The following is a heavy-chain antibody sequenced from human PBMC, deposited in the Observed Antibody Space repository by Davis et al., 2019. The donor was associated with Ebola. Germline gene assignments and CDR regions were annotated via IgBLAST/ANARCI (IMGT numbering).Heavy chain of an antibody. Sequence: PSETLSLTCAVYGGSFSGYYWSWIRQPPGKGLEWIGEINHSGSTNYNPSLKSRVTISVDTSKNQFSLKLSSVTAADTAVYYCARVSSWGVIAAAGRVGWFDPWGQGTLVTVSS. D-gene: IGHD6-13*01. J-gene: IGHJ5*02. CDR2: INHSGST. V-gene: IGHV4-34*01. CDR1: GGSFSGYY. CDR3: ARVSSWGVIAAAGRVGWFDP.